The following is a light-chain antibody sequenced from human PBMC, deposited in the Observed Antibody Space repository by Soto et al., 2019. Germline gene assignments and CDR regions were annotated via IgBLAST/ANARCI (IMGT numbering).Light chain of an antibody. CDR1: QSISSY. CDR2: AAS. Sequence: DSQMTQSPSSLSASVGDRVTITCRASQSISSYLNWYQQKPGKAPKLLIYAASSLQSGVPSRFSGSGSGTDFTLTISSLQPEDFATYYCLQDYNYPRTFGQGTKVDI. V-gene: IGKV1-39*01. CDR3: LQDYNYPRT. J-gene: IGKJ1*01.